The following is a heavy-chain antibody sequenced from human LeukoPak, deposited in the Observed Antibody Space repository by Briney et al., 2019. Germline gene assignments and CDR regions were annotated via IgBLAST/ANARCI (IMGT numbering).Heavy chain of an antibody. Sequence: GGSLRLSCAASGFTFSSYGMHWVRQAPGKGLEWVAFIRYDGSNKYYADSEKGRFTISRDNSKNTLYLQMNSLRAEDTAVYYCAKDWGACSCTSCYQFYWGQGTLVTVSS. CDR1: GFTFSSYG. V-gene: IGHV3-30*02. J-gene: IGHJ4*02. D-gene: IGHD2-2*01. CDR3: AKDWGACSCTSCYQFY. CDR2: IRYDGSNK.